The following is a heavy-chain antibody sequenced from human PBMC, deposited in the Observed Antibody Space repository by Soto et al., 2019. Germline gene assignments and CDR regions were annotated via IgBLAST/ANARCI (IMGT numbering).Heavy chain of an antibody. CDR1: GFTFSSYS. V-gene: IGHV3-21*01. J-gene: IGHJ6*01. D-gene: IGHD2-2*01. CDR2: ISSSSRYI. CDR3: ARADIVVVPDSYYYYGMDV. Sequence: EVQLVESGGGLVKPGGSLRLSCAASGFTFSSYSMNWVRQAPGKGLEWVSSISSSSRYIYYADSVKGRFTISRDNAKNSLYLQMNSMRAEDTAVYYCARADIVVVPDSYYYYGMDVW.